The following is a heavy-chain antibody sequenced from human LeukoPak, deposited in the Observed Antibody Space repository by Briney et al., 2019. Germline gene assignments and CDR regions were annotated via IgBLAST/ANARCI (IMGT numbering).Heavy chain of an antibody. Sequence: GRSLRLSCAASGFTLSSYSMDWVRQAPGKGLEWVSYISGSGSTIYYADSVKGRFTISRDNAQNSLYLQMSSLRDEDTAVYYCARGWLTNTFDYWGQGTLVTVSS. CDR2: ISGSGSTI. J-gene: IGHJ4*02. CDR1: GFTLSSYS. CDR3: ARGWLTNTFDY. V-gene: IGHV3-48*02. D-gene: IGHD6-19*01.